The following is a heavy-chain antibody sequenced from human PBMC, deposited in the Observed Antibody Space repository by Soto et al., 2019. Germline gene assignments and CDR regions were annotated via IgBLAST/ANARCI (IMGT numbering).Heavy chain of an antibody. CDR2: MYWHDDK. CDR1: GFSLTNTGVT. CDR3: AHSHFEILTGPFDS. D-gene: IGHD3-9*01. Sequence: SGPTLVNPTHPLTLTCTFSGFSLTNTGVTVGWIRQPPGKALEWLALMYWHDDKRYNPSLRNRLTIAKDTSKHRVVLTLANVGPVDTATYFCAHSHFEILTGPFDSWGRGTRVTVS. J-gene: IGHJ5*01. V-gene: IGHV2-5*01.